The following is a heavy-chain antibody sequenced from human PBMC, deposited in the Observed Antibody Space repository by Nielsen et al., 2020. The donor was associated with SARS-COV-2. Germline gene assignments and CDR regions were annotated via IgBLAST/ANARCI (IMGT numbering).Heavy chain of an antibody. D-gene: IGHD2-8*01. J-gene: IGHJ5*02. CDR3: ARGGVNGWVDQ. Sequence: GESLKISCKSSGYTFTSYIISWVRQATGQGLEWMGWMNPNSGNTGYAQKFRVTMTRNTSISTAYMELSSLRYEDTAVYYCARGGVNGWVDQWGQGTLVTVSS. CDR2: MNPNSGNT. V-gene: IGHV1-8*02. CDR1: GYTFTSYI.